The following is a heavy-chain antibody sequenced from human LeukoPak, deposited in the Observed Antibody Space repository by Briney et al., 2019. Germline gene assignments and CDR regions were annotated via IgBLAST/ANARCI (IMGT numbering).Heavy chain of an antibody. CDR3: ARIYCSSTSCLDY. CDR2: IYYSGST. D-gene: IGHD2-2*01. V-gene: IGHV4-59*01. CDR1: GGSISSYY. Sequence: PSETLSLTCTVSGGSISSYYWSWIRQPPGKGLEGIGYIYYSGSTNYNPSLKSRVTISVDTSKNQFSLKLSSVTAADTAVYYCARIYCSSTSCLDYWGQGTLVTVSS. J-gene: IGHJ4*02.